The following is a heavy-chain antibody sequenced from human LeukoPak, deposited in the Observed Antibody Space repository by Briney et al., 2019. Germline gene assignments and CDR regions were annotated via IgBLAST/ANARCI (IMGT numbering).Heavy chain of an antibody. CDR3: ARVDSSGYPFDY. J-gene: IGHJ4*02. CDR2: IYPGDSDT. Sequence: GESLKISCKGSGYSFTTYWIGWVRQMPGKGLEWMGIIYPGDSDTRYSPSFQGQVTISADKSVSITYLQWSSLKASDTAMYYCARVDSSGYPFDYWGQGTLVTVSS. V-gene: IGHV5-51*01. CDR1: GYSFTTYW. D-gene: IGHD3-22*01.